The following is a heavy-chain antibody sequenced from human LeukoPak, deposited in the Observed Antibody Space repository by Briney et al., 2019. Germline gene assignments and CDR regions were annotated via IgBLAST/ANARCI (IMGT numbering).Heavy chain of an antibody. Sequence: GGSLRLSCAASGFTFNNYGMNWVRQAPGKGLEWVAGIRGNGDTTYYADSVKGRFTISRDNSKNTLSLQLSSLRAEDTAVYYCAKANGYYSDWGQGTLVTVSS. V-gene: IGHV3-23*01. CDR3: AKANGYYSD. D-gene: IGHD3-22*01. CDR1: GFTFNNYG. CDR2: IRGNGDTT. J-gene: IGHJ4*02.